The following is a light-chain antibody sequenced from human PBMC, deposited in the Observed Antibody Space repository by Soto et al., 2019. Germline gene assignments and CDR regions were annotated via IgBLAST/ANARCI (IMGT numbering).Light chain of an antibody. CDR3: QQYQSYSV. V-gene: IGKV1-5*03. CDR1: QSISSW. CDR2: KAS. J-gene: IGKJ3*01. Sequence: DIQMTQSPSTLSASVGDRVTITCRASQSISSWLAWYQQKPGKAPKLLIYKASTLESGVPSRFSGSGSETEFTLTISSLQPDDFATYYCQQYQSYSVFGPGTKVDIK.